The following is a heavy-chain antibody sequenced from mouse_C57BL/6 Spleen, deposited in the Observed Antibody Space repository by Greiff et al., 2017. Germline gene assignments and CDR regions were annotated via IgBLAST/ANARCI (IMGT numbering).Heavy chain of an antibody. CDR2: IYPRSGNT. J-gene: IGHJ4*01. V-gene: IGHV1-81*01. CDR3: ARRLRDYAMDY. D-gene: IGHD1-1*01. Sequence: QVQLQQSGAELARPGASVKLSCKASGYTFTSYGISWVKQRTGQGLEWIGEIYPRSGNTYYNEKFKGKDTLTADKSSSTAYMELRSLTSEDSAVYFCARRLRDYAMDYWGQGTSVTVSS. CDR1: GYTFTSYG.